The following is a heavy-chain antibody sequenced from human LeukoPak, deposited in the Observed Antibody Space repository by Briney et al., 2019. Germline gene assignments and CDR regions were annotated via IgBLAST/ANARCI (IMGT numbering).Heavy chain of an antibody. V-gene: IGHV3-73*01. CDR2: IRSKANSYAT. J-gene: IGHJ4*02. CDR1: GFTFSGSA. CDR3: TRRGGYSGYDPEEDY. Sequence: PGGSLKLSCAASGFTFSGSAMHWVRQASGKGLEWVGRIRSKANSYATAYAASVKGRFTISRDDSKNTAYLQMNSLKTEDTAVYYCTRRGGYSGYDPEEDYWGQGTLVTVSS. D-gene: IGHD5-12*01.